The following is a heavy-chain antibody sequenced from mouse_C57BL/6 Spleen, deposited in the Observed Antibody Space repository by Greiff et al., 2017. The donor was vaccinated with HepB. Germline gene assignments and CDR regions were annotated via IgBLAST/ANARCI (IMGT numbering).Heavy chain of an antibody. CDR2: ISYDGSN. CDR1: GYSITSGYY. J-gene: IGHJ3*01. Sequence: EVQLVESGPGLVKPSQSLSLTCSVTGYSITSGYYWNWIRQFPGNKLEWMGYISYDGSNNYNPSLKNRISITRDTSKNQFFLKLNSVTTEDTATYYCAREGIYYGNYAWFAYWGQGTLVTVSA. D-gene: IGHD2-1*01. CDR3: AREGIYYGNYAWFAY. V-gene: IGHV3-6*01.